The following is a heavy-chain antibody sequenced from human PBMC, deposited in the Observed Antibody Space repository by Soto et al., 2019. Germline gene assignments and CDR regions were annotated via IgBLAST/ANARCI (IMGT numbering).Heavy chain of an antibody. Sequence: GGSLRLSCAASGFTFDDYTMHWVRQAPGKGLEWVSLISWDGGSTYYADSVKGRLTISRDNSKNSLYLQMNSLRTEDTALYYCAKDMDCSGGSCTPNSLHPLYHSGHYYGMDVWGQGTTVTVSS. J-gene: IGHJ6*02. D-gene: IGHD2-15*01. V-gene: IGHV3-43*01. CDR1: GFTFDDYT. CDR2: ISWDGGST. CDR3: AKDMDCSGGSCTPNSLHPLYHSGHYYGMDV.